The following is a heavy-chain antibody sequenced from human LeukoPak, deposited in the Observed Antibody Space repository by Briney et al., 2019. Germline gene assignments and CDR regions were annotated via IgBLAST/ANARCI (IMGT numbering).Heavy chain of an antibody. CDR2: IYYSGST. Sequence: SETLSLTCTVSGGSISSSSYYWGCIRQPPGKGLEWIGSIYYSGSTYYNPSLKSRVTISVDTSKNQFSLKMYFVTAADTAVYYCARRDGSGSYSRDYWGQGTLVTVSS. V-gene: IGHV4-39*01. J-gene: IGHJ4*02. CDR1: GGSISSSSYY. D-gene: IGHD3-10*01. CDR3: ARRDGSGSYSRDY.